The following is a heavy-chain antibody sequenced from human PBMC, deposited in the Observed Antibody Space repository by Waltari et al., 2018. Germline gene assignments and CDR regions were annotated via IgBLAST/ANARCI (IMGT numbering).Heavy chain of an antibody. Sequence: QAQLQESGPGLVKPSETLSLTCTVSGGSISSYYWSWIRQPPGKGLEWIGYIYYSGTTNHTPSLKSRVTISVDASKNQFSLKLSSVTAADTAVYYCARLIGYNWNGDVWGKGTTVTVSS. V-gene: IGHV4-59*01. CDR2: IYYSGTT. D-gene: IGHD1-20*01. CDR1: GGSISSYY. J-gene: IGHJ6*04. CDR3: ARLIGYNWNGDV.